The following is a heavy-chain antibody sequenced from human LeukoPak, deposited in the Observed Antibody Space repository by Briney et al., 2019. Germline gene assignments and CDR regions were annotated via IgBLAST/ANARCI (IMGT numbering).Heavy chain of an antibody. D-gene: IGHD4-23*01. CDR1: GGSISSSSYY. CDR2: IYYSGST. J-gene: IGHJ4*02. Sequence: PSETLSLTCTVSGGSISSSSYYWGWIRQPPGKGLEWIGSIYYSGSTNYNPSLKSRVTISVDTSKNQFSLKLSSVTAADTAVYYCARLESYGGNSGVWGQGTLVTVSS. CDR3: ARLESYGGNSGV. V-gene: IGHV4-39*07.